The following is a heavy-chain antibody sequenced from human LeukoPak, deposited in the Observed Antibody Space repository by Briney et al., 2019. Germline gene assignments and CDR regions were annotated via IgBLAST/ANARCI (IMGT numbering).Heavy chain of an antibody. J-gene: IGHJ3*02. Sequence: PSETLSLTCTVSGGSISSYYWSWIRQPPGKGLEWIGYIYYSGSTNYNPSLKSRVTISVDTSKNQFSLKLSSVTAADTAVYYCARHVVSYCRGGSCYSYAFDIWGQGTMVTVSS. D-gene: IGHD2-15*01. V-gene: IGHV4-59*08. CDR2: IYYSGST. CDR3: ARHVVSYCRGGSCYSYAFDI. CDR1: GGSISSYY.